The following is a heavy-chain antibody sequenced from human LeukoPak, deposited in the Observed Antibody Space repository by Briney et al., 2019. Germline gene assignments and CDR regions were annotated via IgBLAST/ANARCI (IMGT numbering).Heavy chain of an antibody. V-gene: IGHV3-30-3*01. Sequence: GGSLRLSCAASGFTFSSYAMHWVHQAPGKGLEWVAVISYDGSNKYYADSVKGRFTISRDNSKNTLYLQMNSLRAEDTAVYYCAREVPFDEEGFDPWGQGTLVTVSS. CDR3: AREVPFDEEGFDP. D-gene: IGHD3-16*01. J-gene: IGHJ5*02. CDR1: GFTFSSYA. CDR2: ISYDGSNK.